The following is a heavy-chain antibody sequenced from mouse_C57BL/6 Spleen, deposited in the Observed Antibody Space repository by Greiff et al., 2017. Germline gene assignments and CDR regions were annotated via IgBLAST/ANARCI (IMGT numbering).Heavy chain of an antibody. J-gene: IGHJ2*01. CDR3: ARQDAQATPFDY. CDR2: IDPEDGEP. D-gene: IGHD3-2*02. V-gene: IGHV14-2*01. CDR1: GFNIKDYY. Sequence: EVQLQQSGAELVKPGASVKLSCTASGFNIKDYYMHWVKQRTEQGLEWIGRIDPEDGEPKYAPKFQGKATITADTSSNTAYLQLSSLTSEDTAVYYCARQDAQATPFDYWGQGTTLTVSS.